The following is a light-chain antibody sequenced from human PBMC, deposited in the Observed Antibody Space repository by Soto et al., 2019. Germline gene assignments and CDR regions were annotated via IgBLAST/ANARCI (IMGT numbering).Light chain of an antibody. CDR2: DVT. J-gene: IGLJ2*01. Sequence: QSVLTQPASVSGSPGQSITISCTGTSSDVGAYNYVSWYQQYPGKAPKLMIYDVTNRPSGISNRFSGSKSGNTASLTISGLQAEDEADYYCSSYTTSGTWVFGGGTKVTVL. CDR3: SSYTTSGTWV. V-gene: IGLV2-14*01. CDR1: SSDVGAYNY.